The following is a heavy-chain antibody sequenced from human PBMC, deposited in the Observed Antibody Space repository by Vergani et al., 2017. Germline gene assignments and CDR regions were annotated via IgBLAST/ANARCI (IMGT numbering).Heavy chain of an antibody. V-gene: IGHV1-8*01. D-gene: IGHD2-2*02. Sequence: QVQLVQSGAEVKKPGASVKVSCKASGYTFTSYDINWVRQATGQGLEWMGWMNPNSGNTGYAQKFQGRVTMTRNIAKNTLYLQVRSLRLEDTGVYHCVRDRGLCAGGRCYTEAWDYWGQGTPVTVSS. CDR2: MNPNSGNT. CDR1: GYTFTSYD. J-gene: IGHJ4*02. CDR3: VRDRGLCAGGRCYTEAWDY.